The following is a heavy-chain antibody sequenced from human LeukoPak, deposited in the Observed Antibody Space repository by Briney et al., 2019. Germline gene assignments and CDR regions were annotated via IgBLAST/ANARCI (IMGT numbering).Heavy chain of an antibody. J-gene: IGHJ4*02. CDR2: INPNTGRT. CDR3: ARGVRSGDYVD. CDR1: GYTFTDYF. D-gene: IGHD4-17*01. V-gene: IGHV1-2*06. Sequence: GASVKVSCKASGYTFTDYFMHWIRQAPGQGLEWMGRINPNTGRTDYTQKFRGRVTMTRDTSVATAYMEVTRLRSDDTAVYYCARGVRSGDYVDWGQGTLVTVSS.